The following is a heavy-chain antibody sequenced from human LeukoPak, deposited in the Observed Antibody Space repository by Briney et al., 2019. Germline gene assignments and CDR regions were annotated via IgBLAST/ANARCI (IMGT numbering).Heavy chain of an antibody. V-gene: IGHV3-23*01. CDR3: AKDRRGGSYYAATLHI. D-gene: IGHD1-26*01. CDR2: ISDSGDIT. CDR1: GFTFSSYA. Sequence: GGSLRLSCAASGFTFSSYAMSWVRQAPGKGLEWVSGISDSGDITYYADSVKGRFTISRDNSKNTLYVQMNSLRVEDTAVYFCAKDRRGGSYYAATLHIWGPGTMVTVSS. J-gene: IGHJ3*02.